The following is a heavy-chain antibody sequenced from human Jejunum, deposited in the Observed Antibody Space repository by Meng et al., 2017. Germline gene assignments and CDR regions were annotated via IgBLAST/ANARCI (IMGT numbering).Heavy chain of an antibody. Sequence: ASVKVSCKASGYTFIGYQIHWVRQAPGQGLEWMGRINPSSGQTKFAQKFQGRVTLTTDTSITTAYMELNRLTSDDVAVYFCARETGRAGEFCDHWGQGTLVTVSS. CDR2: INPSSGQT. CDR3: ARETGRAGEFCDH. V-gene: IGHV1-2*06. J-gene: IGHJ4*02. CDR1: GYTFIGYQ. D-gene: IGHD1-1*01.